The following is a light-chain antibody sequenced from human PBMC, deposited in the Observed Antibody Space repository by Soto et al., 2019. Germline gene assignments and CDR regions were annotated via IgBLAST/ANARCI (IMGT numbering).Light chain of an antibody. CDR1: QSVSSSS. V-gene: IGKV3-20*01. J-gene: IGKJ2*01. CDR3: QYYGSSPYT. Sequence: EIVLTQSPGTLSLSPGERATLSCRASQSVSSSSLAWYQQKPCQAPRLLMYGASSRATGIPDRFSGSGSGTDFTLTISRLEPEDFAVYYCQYYGSSPYTFGQGTKLEIK. CDR2: GAS.